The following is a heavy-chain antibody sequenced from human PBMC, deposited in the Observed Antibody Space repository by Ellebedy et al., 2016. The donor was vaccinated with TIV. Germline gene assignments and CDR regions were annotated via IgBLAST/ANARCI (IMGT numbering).Heavy chain of an antibody. CDR2: ISAYNGNT. J-gene: IGHJ4*02. V-gene: IGHV1-18*01. CDR1: GYTFTNYG. CDR3: ARAVVVPAELFD. Sequence: ASVKVSXKASGYTFTNYGISWVRQAPEQGLEWMGWISAYNGNTDYAQKFQGRIMMTTDTSRKTAYMELASLRSEDTAVYYCARAVVVPAELFDWGQGTLVTVSS. D-gene: IGHD2-2*01.